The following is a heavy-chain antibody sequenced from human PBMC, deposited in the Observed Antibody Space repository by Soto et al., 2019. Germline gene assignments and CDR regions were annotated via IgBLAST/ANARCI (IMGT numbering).Heavy chain of an antibody. J-gene: IGHJ6*02. D-gene: IGHD3-3*01. Sequence: QVQLVESAGGVVQPGRSLRLSCAASGFTFSSYAMHWVRQAPGNGLEWVAVISYDGSNKYYADSVKGRFTISRDNSKNTLYLQMNSLRAEDTAVYYCARDMYYDFWSGYYGYYYYGMDVWGQGTTVTVSS. CDR1: GFTFSSYA. CDR3: ARDMYYDFWSGYYGYYYYGMDV. V-gene: IGHV3-30-3*01. CDR2: ISYDGSNK.